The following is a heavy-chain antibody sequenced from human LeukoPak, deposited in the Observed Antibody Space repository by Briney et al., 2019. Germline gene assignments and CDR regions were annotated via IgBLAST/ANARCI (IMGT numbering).Heavy chain of an antibody. CDR2: INPSGGST. J-gene: IGHJ4*02. CDR3: ATPQPGGLHFDY. Sequence: ASVKVSCKASGYTFTSYYIHWVRQAPGQGLEWMGIINPSGGSTSYAQKFQGRVTMTRDTSTSTVYMELSSLRSEDTAVYYCATPQPGGLHFDYWGQGTLVTVSS. D-gene: IGHD1-1*01. V-gene: IGHV1-46*01. CDR1: GYTFTSYY.